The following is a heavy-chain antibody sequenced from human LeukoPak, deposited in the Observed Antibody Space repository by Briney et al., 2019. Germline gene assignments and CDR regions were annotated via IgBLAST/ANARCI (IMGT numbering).Heavy chain of an antibody. J-gene: IGHJ4*02. D-gene: IGHD1-1*01. CDR1: GFTFSNYW. CDR3: ARGVNWNRSFDY. Sequence: GSLRLSCATSGFTFSNYWMSWIRQPPGKGLEWIGEINHSGSTNYNPSLKSRVTISVDTSKNQFSLKLSSVTAADTAVYYCARGVNWNRSFDYWGQGTLVTVSS. CDR2: INHSGST. V-gene: IGHV4-34*01.